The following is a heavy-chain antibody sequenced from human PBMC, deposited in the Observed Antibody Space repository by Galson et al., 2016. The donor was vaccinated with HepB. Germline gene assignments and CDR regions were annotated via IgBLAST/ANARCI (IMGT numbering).Heavy chain of an antibody. CDR2: IAYDGSKQ. CDR3: ATSLGVWGFYYGLDV. J-gene: IGHJ6*02. CDR1: GSTFSGYD. Sequence: SLRLSCAASGSTFSGYDMHWVRQAPGKGLEWVALIAYDGSKQYYAGSVKGRFTISFDKSKNTLSLQMNSLRPEDTAMYYCATSLGVWGFYYGLDVWGQGTTVTVSS. D-gene: IGHD2-8*02. V-gene: IGHV3-30*03.